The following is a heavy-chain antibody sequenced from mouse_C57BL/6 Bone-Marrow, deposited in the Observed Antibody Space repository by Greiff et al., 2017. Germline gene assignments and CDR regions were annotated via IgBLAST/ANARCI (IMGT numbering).Heavy chain of an antibody. CDR3: ARFPAMDY. CDR2: IDPSDSYT. V-gene: IGHV1-59*01. CDR1: GYTFTSYW. J-gene: IGHJ4*01. Sequence: QVQLQQPGAELVRPGTSVKLSCKASGYTFTSYWMHWVKQRPGQGLEWIGVIDPSDSYTNYNQKFKDKATLTVDTSSSTAYMQLSSLTSEDSAVYYCARFPAMDYWGQGTSVTVSS.